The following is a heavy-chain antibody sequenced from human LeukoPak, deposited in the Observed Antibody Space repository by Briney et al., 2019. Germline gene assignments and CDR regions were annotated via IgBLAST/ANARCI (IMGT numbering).Heavy chain of an antibody. V-gene: IGHV1-8*01. Sequence: VASVKVSCMASEYTFTSYDINWVRQATGQGLEWMGWMNPNSGNTVYAQKFQGRVTMTRDTSTSTVYMELSSLRSEDTAVYYCAREGKYGYSGYVQQYYFDYWGQGTLVTVSS. J-gene: IGHJ4*02. CDR1: EYTFTSYD. CDR2: MNPNSGNT. CDR3: AREGKYGYSGYVQQYYFDY. D-gene: IGHD5-12*01.